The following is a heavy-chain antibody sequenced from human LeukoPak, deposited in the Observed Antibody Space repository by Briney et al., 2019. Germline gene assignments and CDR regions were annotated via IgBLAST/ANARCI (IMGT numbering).Heavy chain of an antibody. CDR3: AAEPDIVVVPAGEDYYYGMDV. V-gene: IGHV1-58*01. CDR2: IVVGSGNT. D-gene: IGHD2-2*01. J-gene: IGHJ6*02. CDR1: GFTFTSSA. Sequence: ASVKVSCKASGFTFTSSAVQWVRQARGQRLEWIGWIVVGSGNTNYAQKFQERVTITRDMSTSTAYMELSSLRSEDTAVYYCAAEPDIVVVPAGEDYYYGMDVWGQGTTVTVSS.